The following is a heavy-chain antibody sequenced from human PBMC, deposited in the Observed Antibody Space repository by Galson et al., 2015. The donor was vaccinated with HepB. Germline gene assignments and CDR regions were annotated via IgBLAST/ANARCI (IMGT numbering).Heavy chain of an antibody. D-gene: IGHD3-10*01. CDR2: VSGSGISA. CDR3: AKSPGYYGSGSFSTFDD. CDR1: GFTFSNYV. V-gene: IGHV3-23*01. Sequence: SLRLSCAASGFTFSNYVMSWVRRAPGKGLEWVSSVSGSGISAYYADSVKGRFTISRDNSKNTYLQMNSLRAEDTAVYYCAKSPGYYGSGSFSTFDDWGQGTLVTVSS. J-gene: IGHJ4*02.